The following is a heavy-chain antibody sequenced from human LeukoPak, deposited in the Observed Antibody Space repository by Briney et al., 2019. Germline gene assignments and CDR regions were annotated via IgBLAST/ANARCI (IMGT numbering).Heavy chain of an antibody. V-gene: IGHV4-38-2*02. J-gene: IGHJ3*02. Sequence: SXTLSVTCAVSGYSISSGYYWGWIRPPPGKGLEWIGSIYHSGSTYYNPSLKSRVTISVDTSKNQFSLKLSSVTAADTAVYYCAREGSSWYYAFDNWGQGTMVTVSS. D-gene: IGHD6-13*01. CDR3: AREGSSWYYAFDN. CDR1: GYSISSGYY. CDR2: IYHSGST.